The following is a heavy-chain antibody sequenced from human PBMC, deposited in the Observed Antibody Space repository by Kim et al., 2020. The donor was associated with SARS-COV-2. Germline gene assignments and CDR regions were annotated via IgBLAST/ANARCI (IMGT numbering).Heavy chain of an antibody. CDR1: GDSISSGGFY. Sequence: SETLSLTCSVSGDSISSGGFYWTWIRQHPGKGLEWIGYIYYSGSTYYNPSLKSRVTMSIDTSKNQFSLKLSSVTAADTAVYYCARSSYYDKSGYLNYGM. D-gene: IGHD3-22*01. V-gene: IGHV4-31*03. CDR2: IYYSGST. J-gene: IGHJ6*01. CDR3: ARSSYYDKSGYLNYGM.